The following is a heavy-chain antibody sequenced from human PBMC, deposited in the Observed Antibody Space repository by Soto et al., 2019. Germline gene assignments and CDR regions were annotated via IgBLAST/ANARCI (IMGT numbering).Heavy chain of an antibody. J-gene: IGHJ4*02. CDR1: GFTFSSYW. V-gene: IGHV3-74*01. D-gene: IGHD3-22*01. CDR3: AQDTYYHDTSGYYVFAY. Sequence: PGGSLRLSCAASGFTFSSYWMHWVRQAPGKGLVWVSRINSDGSSTSYADSVKGRFTISRDNSENALYLQMNSLRAEDTAVYYCAQDTYYHDTSGYYVFAYWGQGTLVTVSS. CDR2: INSDGSST.